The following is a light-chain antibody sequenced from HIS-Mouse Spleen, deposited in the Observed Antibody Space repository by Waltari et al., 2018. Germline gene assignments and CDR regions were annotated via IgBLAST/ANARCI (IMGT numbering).Light chain of an antibody. J-gene: IGKJ2*01. Sequence: DIVMTQSPDSLAVSLGERATINCKSSPSLLYRSNNKNYLAWYQQKPGQPPKLLIYWASTRESGVPDRFSGSGSGTDFTLTISSLQAEDVAVYYCQQYYSTPYTFGQGTKLEIK. CDR2: WAS. CDR3: QQYYSTPYT. CDR1: PSLLYRSNNKNY. V-gene: IGKV4-1*01.